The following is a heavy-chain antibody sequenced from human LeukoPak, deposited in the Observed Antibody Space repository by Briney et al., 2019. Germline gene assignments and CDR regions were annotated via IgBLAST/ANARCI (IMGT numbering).Heavy chain of an antibody. CDR3: ARGALNYFGSTYYLDY. V-gene: IGHV4-31*03. CDR1: GGSISSSDYY. CDR2: ISHSGTT. Sequence: NPSETLSLTCTVSGGSISSSDYYWSWIRQHPGKGLEWIGYISHSGTTNYDPSLKSRVIILVDTSKNQFSLRLSAVTAADTAVYYCARGALNYFGSTYYLDYWGQGTLVTVSS. D-gene: IGHD3-10*01. J-gene: IGHJ4*02.